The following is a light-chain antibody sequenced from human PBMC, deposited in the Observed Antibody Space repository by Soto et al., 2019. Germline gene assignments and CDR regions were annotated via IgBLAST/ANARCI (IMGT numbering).Light chain of an antibody. Sequence: QSALTQPPSASGSPGQSVTISCTGTSSDVGGYNYVSWYQQHPGKAPKLMIYEVSERPSGVPDRFSGSKSGNMASLTVSGLQAEDEADYYCSSYGSSHHLVFGGGTKVTVL. J-gene: IGLJ2*01. CDR3: SSYGSSHHLV. CDR1: SSDVGGYNY. CDR2: EVS. V-gene: IGLV2-8*01.